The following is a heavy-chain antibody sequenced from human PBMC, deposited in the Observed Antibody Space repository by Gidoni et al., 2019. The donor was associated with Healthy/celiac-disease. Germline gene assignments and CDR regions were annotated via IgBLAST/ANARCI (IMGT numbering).Heavy chain of an antibody. CDR1: GLPFDDYT. D-gene: IGHD6-6*01. V-gene: IGHV3-43*01. J-gene: IGHJ6*02. CDR2: ISWDGGST. CDR3: AKDIDGSSSRFGGMDV. Sequence: EVQLVESGGVVVQPGGSLRLSCAASGLPFDDYTMHWVRQAPGKGLEWVSLISWDGGSTYYADSVKGRFTISRDNSKNSLYLRMNSLRTEDTALYYCAKDIDGSSSRFGGMDVWGQGTTVTVSS.